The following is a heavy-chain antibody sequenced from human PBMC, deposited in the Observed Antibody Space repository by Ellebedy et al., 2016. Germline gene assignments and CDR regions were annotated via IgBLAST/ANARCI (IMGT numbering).Heavy chain of an antibody. J-gene: IGHJ5*02. CDR1: GYTLTELS. CDR2: FDPEDGET. V-gene: IGHV1-24*01. D-gene: IGHD3-10*01. CDR3: ARDDPYYYGSGPFDP. Sequence: ASVKVSXXVSGYTLTELSMHWVRQAPGKGLEWMGGFDPEDGETIYAQKFQGRVTITADESTSTAYMELRSLRSDDTAVYYCARDDPYYYGSGPFDPWGQGTLVTVSS.